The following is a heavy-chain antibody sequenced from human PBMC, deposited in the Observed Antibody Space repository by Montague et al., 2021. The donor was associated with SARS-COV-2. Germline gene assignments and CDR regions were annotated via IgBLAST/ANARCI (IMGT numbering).Heavy chain of an antibody. D-gene: IGHD6-19*01. CDR3: ATQEDPSGWIPGPFDF. V-gene: IGHV4-39*01. Sequence: SETLSLTCTVSGGSISSSSYYWAWIRQPPGKGLGWIGNIYYRGSTYYNPSLKSRVFISVDTSKNQLSLTLTSVTAADTAVYYCATQEDPSGWIPGPFDFWGQGTLLSVSS. CDR2: IYYRGST. CDR1: GGSISSSSYY. J-gene: IGHJ4*02.